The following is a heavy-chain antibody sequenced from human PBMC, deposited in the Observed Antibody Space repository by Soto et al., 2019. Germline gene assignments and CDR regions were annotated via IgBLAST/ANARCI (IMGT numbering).Heavy chain of an antibody. Sequence: GGSLRLSCAASGFTFSNAWMSWVHQAPGKGLEWVGRIKSKTDGGTTDYAAPVKGRFTISRDDSKNTLYLQMNSLKTEDTAVYYCTTDVGYSSGWYREGAFDIWGQGTMVTVSS. J-gene: IGHJ3*02. CDR2: IKSKTDGGTT. V-gene: IGHV3-15*01. D-gene: IGHD6-19*01. CDR3: TTDVGYSSGWYREGAFDI. CDR1: GFTFSNAW.